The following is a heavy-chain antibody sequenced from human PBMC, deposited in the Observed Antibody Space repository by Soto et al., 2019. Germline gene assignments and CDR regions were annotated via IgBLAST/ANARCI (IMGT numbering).Heavy chain of an antibody. CDR3: AKHRPHSFSEWSAPAHYYYYGMDV. J-gene: IGHJ6*01. CDR1: GFTFSSYA. D-gene: IGHD3-3*01. CDR2: ISGSGIST. Sequence: PGGSLRRSCAASGFTFSSYAMSWVRQAPGKGLEWVSTISGSGISTYYADSVKGRFTISRDNSKNTLYLQMNSLRAEDTAVYYCAKHRPHSFSEWSAPAHYYYYGMDVWRPGTTVTAFS. V-gene: IGHV3-23*01.